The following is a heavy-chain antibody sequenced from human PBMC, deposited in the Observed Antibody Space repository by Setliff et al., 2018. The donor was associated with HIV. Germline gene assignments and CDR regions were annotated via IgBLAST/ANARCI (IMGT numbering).Heavy chain of an antibody. J-gene: IGHJ6*02. V-gene: IGHV1-69*10. CDR3: ARASVLWFGELWYYYYGMDV. CDR1: GGTFSSYA. CDR2: IIPILGIA. D-gene: IGHD3-10*01. Sequence: AASVKVSCKASGGTFSSYAISWVRQAPGQGLEWMGGIIPILGIANYAQKFQGRVTITADESTSTAYMELSSLRSEDTAVYYCARASVLWFGELWYYYYGMDVWGQGTTVTAP.